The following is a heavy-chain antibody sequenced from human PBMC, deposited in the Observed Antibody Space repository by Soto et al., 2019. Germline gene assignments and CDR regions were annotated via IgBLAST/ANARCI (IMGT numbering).Heavy chain of an antibody. Sequence: ASVKVSCKASGYTFTRYGISWVRQAPGQGLEWMGWISAYNGNTNYAQKLQGRVTMTTDTSTSTAYMELRSLRSDDTAVYYCARGNVVVPADPGDYYYYYGMDVWGQGTTVTVSS. CDR1: GYTFTRYG. J-gene: IGHJ6*02. CDR2: ISAYNGNT. V-gene: IGHV1-18*01. CDR3: ARGNVVVPADPGDYYYYYGMDV. D-gene: IGHD2-2*01.